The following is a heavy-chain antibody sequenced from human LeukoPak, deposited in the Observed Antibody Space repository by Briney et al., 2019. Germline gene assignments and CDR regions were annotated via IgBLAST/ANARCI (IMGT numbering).Heavy chain of an antibody. CDR1: GYTFNSSY. Sequence: ASVKVSCKASGYTFNSSYMHWVRQAPGQGLEWMGIINPSDDSTRYAQKFQGRVTMTKDTSTNTVYMELSSLRSEDTAVYYCARDRSPLGYCSGGSCSDAFDIWGQGTMVTVSS. CDR3: ARDRSPLGYCSGGSCSDAFDI. CDR2: INPSDDST. J-gene: IGHJ3*02. D-gene: IGHD2-15*01. V-gene: IGHV1-46*02.